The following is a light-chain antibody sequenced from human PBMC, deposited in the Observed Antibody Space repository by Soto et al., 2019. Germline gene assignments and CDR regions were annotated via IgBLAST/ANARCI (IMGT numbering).Light chain of an antibody. V-gene: IGKV1-5*03. CDR2: KAS. Sequence: DLQLTPSPSTLSASVGDRVTITCRASQSISSWLAWYQQKPGKAPKLLIYKASSLESGVPSRFSGSGSGTEFTLTISSLQPDDFAPYYCQQSFTFGPGTKVDIK. J-gene: IGKJ3*01. CDR3: QQSFT. CDR1: QSISSW.